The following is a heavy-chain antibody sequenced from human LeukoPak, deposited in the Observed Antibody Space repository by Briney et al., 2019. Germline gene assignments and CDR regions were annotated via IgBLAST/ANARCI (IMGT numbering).Heavy chain of an antibody. CDR2: INSDETET. CDR3: ARVRFLEWSLFDY. CDR1: GFTFSSYW. Sequence: GGSLRLSCAASGFTFSSYWMHWVRQAPGKGLVWVSRINSDETETTYADSVKGRFTISRDNAKNTLYLQMDSLRAEDTAVYFCARVRFLEWSLFDYWGQGALVTVSS. V-gene: IGHV3-74*01. D-gene: IGHD3-3*01. J-gene: IGHJ4*02.